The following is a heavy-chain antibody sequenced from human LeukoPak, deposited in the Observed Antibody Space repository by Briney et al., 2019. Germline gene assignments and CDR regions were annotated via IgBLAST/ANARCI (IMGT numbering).Heavy chain of an antibody. D-gene: IGHD3-22*01. CDR2: IRSKANSYAT. CDR3: AKDSRYYYDSSGRTKGLYYYYGMDV. V-gene: IGHV3-73*01. CDR1: GVTFSGSG. J-gene: IGHJ6*02. Sequence: GGSLRLSCAASGVTFSGSGVHWVRQASGKGLEWVGRIRSKANSYATAFPASVKGRFTISRDNSKNTLYLQMNSLRAEDTAVYYCAKDSRYYYDSSGRTKGLYYYYGMDVWGQGTTVTVSS.